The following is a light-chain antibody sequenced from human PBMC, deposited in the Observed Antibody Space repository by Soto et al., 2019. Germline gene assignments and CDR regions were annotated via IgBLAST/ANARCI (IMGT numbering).Light chain of an antibody. CDR2: AAS. CDR1: QSISSW. CDR3: QQSYTTPWT. V-gene: IGKV1-39*01. J-gene: IGKJ1*01. Sequence: DIQMTQSPSTLSASVGDRVTITCRASQSISSWLAWYQQKPGRAPKVLIYAASSLQSGVPSRFSGSGSGTDFTLTISSLQSEDFATYYCQQSYTTPWTFGQGTKVDNK.